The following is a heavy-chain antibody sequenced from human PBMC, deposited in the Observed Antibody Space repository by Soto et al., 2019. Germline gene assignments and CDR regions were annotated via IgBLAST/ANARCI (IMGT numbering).Heavy chain of an antibody. Sequence: PGGSLRLSCAASGFTFSSYGMHWVRQAPGKGLEWVAVIWYDGSNKYYADSVKGRFTISRDNSKNTLYLQMNSLRAGDTAVYYCARDVEVVPAWFDYWGQGTLVTVSS. CDR2: IWYDGSNK. J-gene: IGHJ4*02. V-gene: IGHV3-33*01. CDR3: ARDVEVVPAWFDY. D-gene: IGHD2-2*01. CDR1: GFTFSSYG.